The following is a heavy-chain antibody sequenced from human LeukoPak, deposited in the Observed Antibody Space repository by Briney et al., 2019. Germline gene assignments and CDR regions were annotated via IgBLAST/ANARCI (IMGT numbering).Heavy chain of an antibody. CDR3: ARCTTGNTHYPIDY. V-gene: IGHV3-23*01. Sequence: GGSLRLSCATSGFTLRSHAMSWVRQAPGKGLEWVSSISASGNSIFYADSVKGRFTISRDNSKNSLFLQMNSLRAEDTAVYYCARCTTGNTHYPIDYWGQGTLVTVSS. CDR1: GFTLRSHA. CDR2: ISASGNSI. D-gene: IGHD4-17*01. J-gene: IGHJ4*02.